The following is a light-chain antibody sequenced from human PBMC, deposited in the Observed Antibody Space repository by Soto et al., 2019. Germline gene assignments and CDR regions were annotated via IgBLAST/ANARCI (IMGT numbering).Light chain of an antibody. J-gene: IGLJ1*01. CDR2: DVS. CDR3: SSYTGSSTYV. V-gene: IGLV2-14*01. CDR1: SSDVGGYNY. Sequence: QSALTQPASVSGSPGQSITISCTGTSSDVGGYNYASWYQQHPGKAPKLMIYDVSNRPSGVSNRFSGSNSGNTASLTISGLQAEDEADYYCSSYTGSSTYVFGTGTKLTAL.